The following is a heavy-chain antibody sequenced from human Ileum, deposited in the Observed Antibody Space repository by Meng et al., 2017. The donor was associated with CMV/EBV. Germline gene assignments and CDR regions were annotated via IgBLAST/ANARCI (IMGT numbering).Heavy chain of an antibody. CDR1: GGSVNNYY. CDR2: FYSSDTY. D-gene: IGHD1-26*01. V-gene: IGHV4-4*07. J-gene: IGHJ4*02. CDR3: ARDLTNKWFYY. Sequence: PQGPGPDWWRPSETLSLTCTVFGGSVNNYYWSWIRQSAGKGLEWIGRFYSSDTYNYHPSLDSRVTMSLDTSKNQFSLNLRSVTAADTATYYCARDLTNKWFYYWGQGTLVTVSS.